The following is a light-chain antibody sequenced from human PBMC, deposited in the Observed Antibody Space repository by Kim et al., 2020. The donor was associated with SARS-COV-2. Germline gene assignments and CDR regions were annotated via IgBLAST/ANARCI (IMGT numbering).Light chain of an antibody. Sequence: ASVGDRVTITCQASQSINSYLNWYQQKPGKAPNLLIYAASTLQSGVPSRFSGSGSGTDFTLTISSLQYEDFATYYCQQSYSTPRTFGPGTKVDIK. V-gene: IGKV1-39*01. CDR2: AAS. J-gene: IGKJ3*01. CDR1: QSINSY. CDR3: QQSYSTPRT.